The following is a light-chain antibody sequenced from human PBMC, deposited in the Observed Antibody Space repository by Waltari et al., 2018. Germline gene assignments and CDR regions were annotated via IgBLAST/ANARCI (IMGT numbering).Light chain of an antibody. CDR3: QQYHIYPCT. J-gene: IGKJ5*01. V-gene: IGKV1-5*03. CDR1: QSISSW. Sequence: DIQMTQSPSTLSASVGDRVTITCRASQSISSWLAWYQQKPGKAPNPLIYKASNLERGAQSRFSGSGFGTEFTLTISSLQPDDFATYYCQQYHIYPCTFGQGSRLEIK. CDR2: KAS.